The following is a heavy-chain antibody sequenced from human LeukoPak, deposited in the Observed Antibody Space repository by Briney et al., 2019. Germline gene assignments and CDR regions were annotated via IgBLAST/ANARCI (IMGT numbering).Heavy chain of an antibody. CDR2: ISGSGGST. CDR1: GFTFSSYA. D-gene: IGHD2-2*01. CDR3: AKVSQIVVVPAAVTDY. J-gene: IGHJ4*02. Sequence: GGSLRLSCAASGFTFSSYAMSWVRQAPGKGLEWVSTISGSGGSTYYADSVKGRFTISRDNSKNTLYLQMNSLRAEDTAVYYCAKVSQIVVVPAAVTDYWGQGTLVTVSS. V-gene: IGHV3-23*01.